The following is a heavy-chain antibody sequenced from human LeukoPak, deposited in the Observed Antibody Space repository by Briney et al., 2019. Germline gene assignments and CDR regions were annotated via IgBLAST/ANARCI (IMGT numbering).Heavy chain of an antibody. J-gene: IGHJ4*02. CDR2: IWYDEITK. V-gene: IGHV3-30*02. CDR1: GFTFRSYG. D-gene: IGHD3-22*01. CDR3: AKDSSDYYFDY. Sequence: GGSLRLSCVASGFTFRSYGIHWVRQAPGKGLEWLAFIWYDEITKEYADSMKGRFTIGRDNSKNTLYVQMNSLRADDTAVYYCAKDSSDYYFDYWGQGTLVTVSS.